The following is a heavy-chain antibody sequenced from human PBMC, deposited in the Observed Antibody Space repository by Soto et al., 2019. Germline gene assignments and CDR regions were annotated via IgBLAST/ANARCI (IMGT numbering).Heavy chain of an antibody. Sequence: QVQLVQSGGEVKKPGASVTVSCKASGYTFINYHITWVRQAPGQGLEWMAWINTYNGMTDYAQRFQGRVTMTRDTSTSTAYMELRNLGSDDTAVYFCAKSPRGEMATAWGQGTLVTGSS. D-gene: IGHD5-12*01. J-gene: IGHJ5*02. CDR3: AKSPRGEMATA. CDR2: INTYNGMT. CDR1: GYTFINYH. V-gene: IGHV1-18*01.